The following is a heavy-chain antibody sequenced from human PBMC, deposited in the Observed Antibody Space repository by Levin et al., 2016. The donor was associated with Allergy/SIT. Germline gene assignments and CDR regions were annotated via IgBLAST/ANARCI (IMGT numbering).Heavy chain of an antibody. CDR1: GGSISSSSYY. Sequence: SETLSLTCTVSGGSISSSSYYWGWIRQPPGKGLEWIGSIYYSGSTYYNPSLKSRVTISVDTSKNQFSLKLSSVTAADTAVYYCARPYYDILTGYYNAFDIWGQGTMVTVSS. D-gene: IGHD3-9*01. J-gene: IGHJ3*02. V-gene: IGHV4-39*01. CDR3: ARPYYDILTGYYNAFDI. CDR2: IYYSGST.